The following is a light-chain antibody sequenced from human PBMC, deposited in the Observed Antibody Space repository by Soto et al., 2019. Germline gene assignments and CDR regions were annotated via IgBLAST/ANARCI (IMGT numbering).Light chain of an antibody. CDR1: QSVSSTY. CDR2: GAS. J-gene: IGKJ1*01. CDR3: QYYGCSWT. V-gene: IGKV3-20*01. Sequence: LTQSPGTLSFSTGERATLSCRASQSVSSTYVAWYQQKSGQAPRLLIYGASSRATGIPDRFSSRGSRAVFTLISSMQAPDVAAFYCYQYYGCSWTFGQGTKVDIK.